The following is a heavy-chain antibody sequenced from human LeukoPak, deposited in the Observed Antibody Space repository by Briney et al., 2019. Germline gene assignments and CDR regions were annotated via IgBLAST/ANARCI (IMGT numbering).Heavy chain of an antibody. J-gene: IGHJ6*02. D-gene: IGHD1-14*01. V-gene: IGHV3-21*01. CDR1: GFIFGSYS. Sequence: PGGSLRLSCAASGFIFGSYSMNWVRQAPGKGLEWVSSLTSISTYVYYADSVKGRFTVSRDNAKNSLYLQMNSLRAEDTAVYYCVRAGIGGTKEDGMDVWGQGTTVTVSS. CDR3: VRAGIGGTKEDGMDV. CDR2: LTSISTYV.